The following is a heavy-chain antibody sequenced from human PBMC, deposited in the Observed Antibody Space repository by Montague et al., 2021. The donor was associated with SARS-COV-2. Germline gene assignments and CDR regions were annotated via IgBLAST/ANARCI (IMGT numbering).Heavy chain of an antibody. V-gene: IGHV4-59*08. J-gene: IGHJ4*02. CDR2: VYYRGNT. CDR1: GGSISSYY. CDR3: ARHYYHTSRVDS. Sequence: SETLSLTCTVSGGSISSYYWTWIRQPPGKGLEWIGFVYYRGNTYYNPSLMCRVTISVDTSSNHFSLTLSSVTAADTAIYYCARHYYHTSRVDSWGQGTLVTVSS. D-gene: IGHD3-10*01.